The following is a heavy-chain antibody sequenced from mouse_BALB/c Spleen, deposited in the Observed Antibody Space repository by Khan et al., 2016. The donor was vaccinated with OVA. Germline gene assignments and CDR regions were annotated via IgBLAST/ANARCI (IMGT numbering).Heavy chain of an antibody. V-gene: IGHV1-4*01. J-gene: IGHJ3*01. CDR3: AREGAYYRSDGWFAY. CDR2: INPTSTYT. CDR1: GYTFTSYT. Sequence: QVQLQQSGTELARPWASVKMSCKASGYTFTSYTMHWVKQRPGQGLEWIGYINPTSTYTNYNQTFKDKATLTADKSSITAYMQLSSLTSEDSAVYYCAREGAYYRSDGWFAYWGQGTLVTVSA. D-gene: IGHD2-14*01.